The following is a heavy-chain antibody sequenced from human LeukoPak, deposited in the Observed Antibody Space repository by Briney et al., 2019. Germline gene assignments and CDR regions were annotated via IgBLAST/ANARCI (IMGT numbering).Heavy chain of an antibody. CDR2: IFYSGRT. V-gene: IGHV4-59*01. Sequence: PSETLSLTCTVSGGSISSDHWNWIRQPPGKGLEWIGGIFYSGRTYYNPSLKSRVTISVDMSKSQFSLKLNSVTAADTAVYYCARKNDFDIWGQGTLVTVSS. D-gene: IGHD2/OR15-2a*01. CDR1: GGSISSDH. CDR3: ARKNDFDI. J-gene: IGHJ3*02.